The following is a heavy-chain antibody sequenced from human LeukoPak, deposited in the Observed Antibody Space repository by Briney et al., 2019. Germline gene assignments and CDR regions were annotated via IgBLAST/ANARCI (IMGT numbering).Heavy chain of an antibody. CDR3: ASDPDCSGGSCYSSG. V-gene: IGHV1-8*01. CDR1: GYTFTSYD. CDR2: MNPNSGNT. J-gene: IGHJ4*02. D-gene: IGHD2-15*01. Sequence: ASVKVSCKASGYTFTSYDIHWVRQATGQVLEWMGWMNPNSGNTGYAQKFQGRVTMTRNTSISTAYMELSSLRSEDAAVYYCASDPDCSGGSCYSSGWGQGTLVTVSS.